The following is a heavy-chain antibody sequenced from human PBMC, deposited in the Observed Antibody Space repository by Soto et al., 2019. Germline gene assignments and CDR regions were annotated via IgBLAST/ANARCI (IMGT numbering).Heavy chain of an antibody. CDR1: GGTFNTYT. J-gene: IGHJ4*02. V-gene: IGHV1-69*02. D-gene: IGHD2-21*01. CDR3: AITYCRDNSCPRDFDF. Sequence: QVQVVQSGAGVKKPESSVKVSCKPSGGTFNTYTVNWVRLAPGHGLEWMGRFIPILDMANYAQKFQDRVTITADRSTFTAYMELNSLTSDDTAVYYCAITYCRDNSCPRDFDFWGPGTRVTVFS. CDR2: FIPILDMA.